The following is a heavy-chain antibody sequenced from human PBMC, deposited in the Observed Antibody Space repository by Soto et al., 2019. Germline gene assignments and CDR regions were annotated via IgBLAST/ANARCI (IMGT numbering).Heavy chain of an antibody. CDR3: AKYGSRSSPHYLDY. Sequence: EVQLLESGGGLVQPGGSLRLSCAVSGFTFNNYAVGWVRQAPGMGLEWVSSIFGGGGGTYYTDSVRGRFNIFSDSSENTGYLQMNSLRAEDTALYYCAKYGSRSSPHYLDYWGQGTLVTVSS. J-gene: IGHJ4*02. V-gene: IGHV3-23*01. CDR1: GFTFNNYA. D-gene: IGHD6-19*01. CDR2: IFGGGGGT.